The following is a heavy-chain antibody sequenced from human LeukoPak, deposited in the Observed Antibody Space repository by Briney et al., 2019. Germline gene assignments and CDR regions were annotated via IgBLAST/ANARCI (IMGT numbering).Heavy chain of an antibody. CDR1: GGSISSYY. J-gene: IGHJ5*02. D-gene: IGHD6-13*01. CDR2: IYYSGSA. CDR3: ARVPRIEAGATGDWFDP. Sequence: SETLSLTCTVSGGSISSYYWSWIRQPPGKGLEWIGFIYYSGSANYNPSLKSRVTISVDTSKNQFFLNLRSVTAADTAVYYCARVPRIEAGATGDWFDPWGQGTVVTVSS. V-gene: IGHV4-59*01.